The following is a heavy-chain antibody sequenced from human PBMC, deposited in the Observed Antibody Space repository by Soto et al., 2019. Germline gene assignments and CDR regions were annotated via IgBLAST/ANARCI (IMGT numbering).Heavy chain of an antibody. CDR2: ISYDGSNK. V-gene: IGHV3-30*18. CDR1: GFTFSSYD. J-gene: IGHJ4*02. Sequence: PGGSLRLSCAASGFTFSSYDMHWVRQAPGKGLEWVAVISYDGSNKYYADSVKGRFTISRDNSKNTLYLQMNSLRAEDTAVYYCAKAGVRGGSADYFDYWGQGTLVTVSS. D-gene: IGHD3-10*01. CDR3: AKAGVRGGSADYFDY.